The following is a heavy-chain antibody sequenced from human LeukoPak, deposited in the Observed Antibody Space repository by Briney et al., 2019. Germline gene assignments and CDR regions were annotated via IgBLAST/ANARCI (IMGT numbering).Heavy chain of an antibody. V-gene: IGHV4-38-2*01. CDR3: ARHSYSGNYLYHFDY. Sequence: SETLSLTCAVSGYSISSGYYWGWIRPPPGKGLEWIGSIYHTESTYYNPSFKSRVIISVATSKNHFSLKLSSVTAADTAVYYCARHSYSGNYLYHFDYWGQGTLVTVSS. CDR2: IYHTEST. J-gene: IGHJ4*02. D-gene: IGHD1-26*01. CDR1: GYSISSGYY.